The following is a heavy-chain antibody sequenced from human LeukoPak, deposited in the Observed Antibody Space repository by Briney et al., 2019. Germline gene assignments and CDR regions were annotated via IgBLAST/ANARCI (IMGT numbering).Heavy chain of an antibody. Sequence: GGSLRLSCAASRFTFSNYNMNWVRQAPGEGLEWGSSISSSSSYIYYADSVKGRFTVSRDNAKNSLYLQMNSLRAEDTAVYYCARGPPGYGYDVFDIWGQGTMVTVSS. D-gene: IGHD2-15*01. CDR1: RFTFSNYN. V-gene: IGHV3-21*01. J-gene: IGHJ3*02. CDR2: ISSSSSYI. CDR3: ARGPPGYGYDVFDI.